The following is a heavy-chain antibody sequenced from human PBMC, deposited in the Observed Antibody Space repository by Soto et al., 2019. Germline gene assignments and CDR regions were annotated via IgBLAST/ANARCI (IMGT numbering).Heavy chain of an antibody. Sequence: GGSLRLSCVASGVTFNTYILHWVRQAPGKGPVWVSRIDSDGSTTHYADSVKGRFTISRDNARNTLYLQMNSLRVEDTALYYCARDGHYRLDFWGQGTPVTVSS. D-gene: IGHD3-16*02. J-gene: IGHJ4*02. CDR2: IDSDGSTT. CDR1: GVTFNTYI. V-gene: IGHV3-74*01. CDR3: ARDGHYRLDF.